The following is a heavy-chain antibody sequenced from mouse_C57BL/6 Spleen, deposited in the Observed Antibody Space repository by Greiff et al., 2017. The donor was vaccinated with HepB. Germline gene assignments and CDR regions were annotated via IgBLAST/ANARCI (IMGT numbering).Heavy chain of an antibody. D-gene: IGHD1-1*01. CDR2: IFPGSGST. CDR1: GYTFTDYY. V-gene: IGHV1-75*01. J-gene: IGHJ2*01. Sequence: QVQLQQSGPELVKPGASVKISCKASGYTFTDYYINWVKQRPGQGLEWIGWIFPGSGSTYYNEKFKGKATLTVDKSSSTAYMLLSSLTSEDSAVYFCARHSTVVATRPFDYWGQGTTLTVSS. CDR3: ARHSTVVATRPFDY.